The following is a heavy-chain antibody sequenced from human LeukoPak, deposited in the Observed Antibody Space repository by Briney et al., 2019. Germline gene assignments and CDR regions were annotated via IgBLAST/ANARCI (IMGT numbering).Heavy chain of an antibody. J-gene: IGHJ4*02. Sequence: SETLSLTCTVSGGSISSGGYYWSWIRQPPGKGLEWIGYIYHSGSTYYNPSLRSRVTISVDRSKNQFSLKLSSVTAADTAVYYCARSAFGDYSFDYWGQGTLVTVSS. CDR3: ARSAFGDYSFDY. V-gene: IGHV4-30-2*02. CDR2: IYHSGST. D-gene: IGHD3-16*01. CDR1: GGSISSGGYY.